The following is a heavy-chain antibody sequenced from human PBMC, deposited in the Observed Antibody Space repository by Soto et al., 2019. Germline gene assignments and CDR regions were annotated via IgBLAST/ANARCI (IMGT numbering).Heavy chain of an antibody. V-gene: IGHV4-34*01. D-gene: IGHD6-13*01. CDR1: GGSFSGYY. CDR2: INHSGST. Sequence: PSETLSLTCAVYGGSFSGYYWSWIRQPPGKGLEWIGEINHSGSTNYNPSLKSRVTISVDTSKNQFSLKLSSVTAADTAVYYCARGGHSSSWYLYIYYYYGMDVWGQGTTVTVSS. J-gene: IGHJ6*02. CDR3: ARGGHSSSWYLYIYYYYGMDV.